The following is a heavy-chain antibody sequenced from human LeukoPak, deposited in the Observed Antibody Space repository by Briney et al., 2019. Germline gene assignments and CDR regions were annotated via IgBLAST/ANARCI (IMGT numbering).Heavy chain of an antibody. CDR1: GGSISSGGYY. Sequence: SQTLSLTCTVSGGSISSGGYYWSWIRQHPGKGLEWIGYIYYSGSTYYNPSLKSRVTISVDTSKNQFSLKLSSVTAADTAVYYCARWDTAMRSFDYWGQGTLVTVSS. CDR2: IYYSGST. CDR3: ARWDTAMRSFDY. D-gene: IGHD5-18*01. V-gene: IGHV4-31*03. J-gene: IGHJ4*02.